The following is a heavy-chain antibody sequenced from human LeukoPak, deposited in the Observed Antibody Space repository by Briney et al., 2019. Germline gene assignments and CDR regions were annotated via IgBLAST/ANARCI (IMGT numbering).Heavy chain of an antibody. CDR3: ARHYPGGDYFIDF. D-gene: IGHD4-17*01. CDR2: IYPDDSDT. V-gene: IGHV5-51*01. J-gene: IGHJ4*02. Sequence: GASLKISCKGSGYSFSNYWIGWVRQMPGKGLEWVGIIYPDDSDTRYSPSFQDQVTISADKSISTAYLQWSSLKASDTAMYYCARHYPGGDYFIDFWGQGTLVTVSS. CDR1: GYSFSNYW.